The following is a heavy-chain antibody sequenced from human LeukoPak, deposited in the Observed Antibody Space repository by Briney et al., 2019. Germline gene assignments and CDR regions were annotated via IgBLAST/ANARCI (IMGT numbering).Heavy chain of an antibody. CDR3: AREGYCSSTSCYGVDY. Sequence: SETLSLTCTVSGGSISSYYWSWIRQPPGKGLERIGYIYYSGSTNYNPSLKSRVTISVDTSKNQFSLKLSSVTAADTAVYYCAREGYCSSTSCYGVDYWGQGTLVTVSS. D-gene: IGHD2-2*01. V-gene: IGHV4-59*01. CDR2: IYYSGST. CDR1: GGSISSYY. J-gene: IGHJ4*02.